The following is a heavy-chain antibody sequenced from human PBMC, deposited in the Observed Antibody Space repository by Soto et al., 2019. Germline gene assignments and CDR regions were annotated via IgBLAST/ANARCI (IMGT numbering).Heavy chain of an antibody. Sequence: QLHLVQSGAEVKKAGSSVKVSCKASGGTVSSYAITWVRQAPGKGLEWMGVFIPIFVSAHYAPKFQGRITITADESTSTAYMELSGLTSEATAIYYCARDVSSDTTGFRGYDLWGQGPQVTVSS. V-gene: IGHV1-69*01. D-gene: IGHD3-10*01. CDR3: ARDVSSDTTGFRGYDL. J-gene: IGHJ4*02. CDR1: GGTVSSYA. CDR2: FIPIFVSA.